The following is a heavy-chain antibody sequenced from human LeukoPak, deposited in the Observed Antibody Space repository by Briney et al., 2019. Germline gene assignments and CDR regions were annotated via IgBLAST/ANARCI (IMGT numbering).Heavy chain of an antibody. J-gene: IGHJ4*02. V-gene: IGHV4-59*02. CDR1: GGSVSSYY. CDR2: IYYSGST. D-gene: IGHD5-18*01. Sequence: PSETLSLTCTVSGGSVSSYYWSWIRQPPGKGLEWIGYIYYSGSTNYNPSPKSRVTISVDTSKNQFSLKLSSVTAADTAVYYCARGDTAMVRWGQGTLVTVSS. CDR3: ARGDTAMVR.